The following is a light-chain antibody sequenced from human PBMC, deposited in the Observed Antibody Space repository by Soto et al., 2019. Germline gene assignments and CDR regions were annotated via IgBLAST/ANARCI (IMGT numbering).Light chain of an antibody. Sequence: DIQMTHSPSSLSASVGARVTITCRASQSIRKCLNWYQHKPGKAPMLLIYAASRLQGGVPSRFSGSGSVTDFTLTISSLHPEDFAIYYCHQAYTSPWTFGQGNKVPSK. J-gene: IGKJ1*01. CDR3: HQAYTSPWT. CDR1: QSIRKC. V-gene: IGKV1-39*01. CDR2: AAS.